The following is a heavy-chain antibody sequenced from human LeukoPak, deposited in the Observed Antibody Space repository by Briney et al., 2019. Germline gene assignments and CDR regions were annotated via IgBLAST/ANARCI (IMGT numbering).Heavy chain of an antibody. CDR1: GFTFSSHS. Sequence: GGSLRLSCAASGFTFSSHSMSWVRQAPGKGLEWIADITISGHTKNYADSVKGRFSISRDNARTSLYLQMHSLRVEDTGVYYCARGDPHADLWGQGTLVTVSS. V-gene: IGHV3-48*03. D-gene: IGHD5-24*01. CDR2: ITISGHTK. J-gene: IGHJ5*02. CDR3: ARGDPHADL.